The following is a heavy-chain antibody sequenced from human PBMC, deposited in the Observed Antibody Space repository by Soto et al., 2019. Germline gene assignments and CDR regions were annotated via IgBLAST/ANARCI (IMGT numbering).Heavy chain of an antibody. Sequence: RGESLKISCQGSGYSFTNYWIGWVRQMPGKGLEWMGIIYPDDSDTKYSPSFQGQVTISTDKSISTAYLQWSNLKASDTAMYYCARQARPHYYYYDMDVWGQGTTVTVSS. CDR3: ARQARPHYYYYDMDV. J-gene: IGHJ6*01. CDR2: IYPDDSDT. CDR1: GYSFTNYW. V-gene: IGHV5-51*01.